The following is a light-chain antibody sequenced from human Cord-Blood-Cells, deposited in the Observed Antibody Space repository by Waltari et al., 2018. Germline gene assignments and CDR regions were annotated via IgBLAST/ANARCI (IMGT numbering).Light chain of an antibody. CDR3: SSYTSSSTWV. CDR1: SSDVGGYNY. Sequence: QPALTQPAAVSGSPGQSITTSCTGTSSDVGGYNYVSWYQQHPGKAPKLMIYDVSNRPSGVSNRFSGSKSGNTASLTISGLQAEDEADYYCSSYTSSSTWVFGGGTKLTVL. V-gene: IGLV2-14*03. J-gene: IGLJ3*02. CDR2: DVS.